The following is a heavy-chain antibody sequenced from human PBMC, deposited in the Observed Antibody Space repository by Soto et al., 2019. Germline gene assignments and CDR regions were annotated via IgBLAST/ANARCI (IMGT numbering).Heavy chain of an antibody. V-gene: IGHV4-59*01. J-gene: IGHJ4*02. CDR2: IYYSGST. D-gene: IGHD5-12*01. Sequence: SETLSLTCTVSGGSISSYYWSWIRQPPVKGLEWIGYIYYSGSTNYNPSLKSRVTISVDTSKNQFSLKLSSVTAADTAVYYCARTYSGYEGFDYWGQGTLVTVSS. CDR3: ARTYSGYEGFDY. CDR1: GGSISSYY.